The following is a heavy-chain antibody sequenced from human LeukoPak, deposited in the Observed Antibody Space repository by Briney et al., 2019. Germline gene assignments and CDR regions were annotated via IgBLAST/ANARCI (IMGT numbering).Heavy chain of an antibody. J-gene: IGHJ4*02. V-gene: IGHV3-11*04. D-gene: IGHD3-22*01. CDR1: GFTFSDYY. Sequence: PGGSLRLSCAASGFTFSDYYMSWIRQAPGKGLEWVSYISSSGSTIYYADSVKGRFTISRDNAKNSLYLQMNSLRAEDTAVYYCASPPSYDSSETSFDCWGQGTLVTVSS. CDR2: ISSSGSTI. CDR3: ASPPSYDSSETSFDC.